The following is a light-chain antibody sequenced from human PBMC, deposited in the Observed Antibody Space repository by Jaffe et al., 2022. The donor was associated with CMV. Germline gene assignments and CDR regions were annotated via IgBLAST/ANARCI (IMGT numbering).Light chain of an antibody. CDR3: QTRDPAGGLVV. CDR1: DIGSYS. J-gene: IGLJ2*01. V-gene: IGLV3-21*04. Sequence: SYVLTQPPSVSVAPGETATITCGGNDIGSYSVFWYQQRSGQAPVLVMHHDTVRPSGVPERFSGSNSGNTATLTISRVEVGDEADYSCQTRDPAGGLVVFGGGTKVTVL. CDR2: HDT.